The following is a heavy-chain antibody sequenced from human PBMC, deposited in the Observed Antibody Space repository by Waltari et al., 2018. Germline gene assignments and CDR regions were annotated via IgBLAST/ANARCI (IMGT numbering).Heavy chain of an antibody. J-gene: IGHJ5*01. CDR3: ARDHYDFWSGNNWFDS. CDR2: ISSSGSTI. Sequence: EVQLVESGGGLVQPGGSLRLSCASSGFTFSNYDLTWVRQAPGKGLEWVSYISSSGSTIYYADSVKGRFTISRDNAKNSLFLQMNSLRAEDTAIYYCARDHYDFWSGNNWFDSWGQGTLVTVSS. CDR1: GFTFSNYD. V-gene: IGHV3-48*03. D-gene: IGHD3-3*01.